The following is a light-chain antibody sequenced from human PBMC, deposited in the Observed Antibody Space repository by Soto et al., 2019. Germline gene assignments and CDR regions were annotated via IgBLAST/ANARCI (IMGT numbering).Light chain of an antibody. J-gene: IGLJ2*01. CDR1: TSNIGTNY. CDR3: SAWDDSLSGPV. V-gene: IGLV1-47*02. CDR2: STD. Sequence: QSVLTQPPSASGTPGQRVTISCPGTTSNIGTNYVYWYQQLPGMAPKLVMYSTDRRPSGVPGRFSGSKSGTSAFLAITGLRSEDEANYYCSAWDDSLSGPVFGGGTKLTVL.